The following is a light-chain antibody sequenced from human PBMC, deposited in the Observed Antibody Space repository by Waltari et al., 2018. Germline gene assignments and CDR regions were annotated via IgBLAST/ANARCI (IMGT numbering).Light chain of an antibody. Sequence: EIVLTQSPGTLSLSPGEGATLPCRTSQTIRTTYLAWYQQKPGQAPTLLIYGAFTRATGIPDRFTGSGSGTDFALTISSLDPEDFATYYCQQYDVSPLTFGGGTKVEIK. V-gene: IGKV3-20*01. CDR1: QTIRTTY. CDR3: QQYDVSPLT. J-gene: IGKJ4*01. CDR2: GAF.